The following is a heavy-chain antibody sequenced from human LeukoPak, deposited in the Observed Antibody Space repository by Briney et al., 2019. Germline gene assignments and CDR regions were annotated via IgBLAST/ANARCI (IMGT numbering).Heavy chain of an antibody. Sequence: GASLRLSCEASGFIFSNYAMSWVRQAPGKGLEWVSAITGGGVSTYYTDSVRGRFTISRDNSKNTLYLQMNSLRDDDTAVYYCAKKRSSGPGDFDLWGRGTLVTVSS. CDR1: GFIFSNYA. CDR3: AKKRSSGPGDFDL. CDR2: ITGGGVST. V-gene: IGHV3-23*01. J-gene: IGHJ2*01. D-gene: IGHD6-19*01.